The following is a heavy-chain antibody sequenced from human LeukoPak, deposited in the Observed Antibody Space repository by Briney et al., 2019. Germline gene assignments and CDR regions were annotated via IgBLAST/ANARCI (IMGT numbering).Heavy chain of an antibody. J-gene: IGHJ4*02. Sequence: SETLSLTCTVSGDSITAYYWNWVRQPPGKGLEWIGYIHYTGKNFYNPSLKSRITMSVDTSKSQFFLKLSSVTAADTAVYYCARVYYYDSSGYWVYYFDYWGQGTLVTVSS. V-gene: IGHV4-59*01. CDR3: ARVYYYDSSGYWVYYFDY. CDR2: IHYTGKN. CDR1: GDSITAYY. D-gene: IGHD3-22*01.